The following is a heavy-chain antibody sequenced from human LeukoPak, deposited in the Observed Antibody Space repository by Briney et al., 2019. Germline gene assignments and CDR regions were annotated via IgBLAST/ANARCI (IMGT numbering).Heavy chain of an antibody. Sequence: SETLSLTCTVPGGFISSSSYYWGWIRQPPGKGLEWIGSIYYSGSTYYNPSLKSRVTISVDTSKNQFSLKLSSVTAADTAVYYCARHRPATPFDYWGQGTLVTVSS. CDR1: GGFISSSSYY. CDR2: IYYSGST. CDR3: ARHRPATPFDY. J-gene: IGHJ4*02. V-gene: IGHV4-39*01.